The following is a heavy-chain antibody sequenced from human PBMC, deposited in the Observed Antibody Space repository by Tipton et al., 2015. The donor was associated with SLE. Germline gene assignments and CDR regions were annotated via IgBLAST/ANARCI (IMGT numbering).Heavy chain of an antibody. J-gene: IGHJ5*02. V-gene: IGHV4-61*02. D-gene: IGHD6-13*01. CDR1: GDSISRGTYY. Sequence: TLSLTCTVSGDSISRGTYYWNWMRQSAGKGLEWIGRTFATGGTNYSPSLESRVTISVDTAKNQFSLKLTSLTAADTAVYYCGRAKPAAAGTWGLWSWGQGTVVTVSS. CDR3: GRAKPAAAGTWGLWS. CDR2: TFATGGT.